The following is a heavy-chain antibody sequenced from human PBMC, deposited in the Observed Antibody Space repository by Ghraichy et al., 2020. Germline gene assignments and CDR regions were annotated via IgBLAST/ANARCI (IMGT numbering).Heavy chain of an antibody. CDR3: AKGNPYVTSWLGVFDI. J-gene: IGHJ3*02. V-gene: IGHV3-23*01. CDR2: ISGRDTRGGI. D-gene: IGHD2-2*01. CDR1: GFSFSTYV. Sequence: GGSLRVSCAASGFSFSTYVMNWVRQAPGKGLEWVSSISGRDTRGGITYADSVKGRFTISRDNSKNILYLQMNSLRAEDTAVYYCAKGNPYVTSWLGVFDIWGQGTLVTVSS.